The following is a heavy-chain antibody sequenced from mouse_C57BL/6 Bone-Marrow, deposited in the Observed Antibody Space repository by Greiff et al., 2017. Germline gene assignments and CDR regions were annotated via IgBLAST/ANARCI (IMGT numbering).Heavy chain of an antibody. CDR1: GYTFPSYG. J-gene: IGHJ4*01. D-gene: IGHD3-2*02. CDR2: IYPRSGNT. Sequence: VQLQQSGAELARPGASVKLSCKASGYTFPSYGISWVKQRTGQGLEWIGEIYPRSGNTYYNEKFKGKATLTADKSSSTAYMELRSLTSEDSAVYFCARDSSGYLYAMDYWGQGTSVTVSS. V-gene: IGHV1-81*01. CDR3: ARDSSGYLYAMDY.